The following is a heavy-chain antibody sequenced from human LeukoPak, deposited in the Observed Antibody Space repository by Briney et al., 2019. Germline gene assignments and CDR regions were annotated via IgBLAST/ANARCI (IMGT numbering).Heavy chain of an antibody. D-gene: IGHD2-2*01. V-gene: IGHV3-30*02. Sequence: GGSLRLSCAASGFTFSSYGMHWVRQAPGKGLEWVAFIRYDGSNKYYADSVKGRFTISRDNSKNTLYLQMNSLRAEDTAVYYCAGAWGVPAADYINWFDPWGQGTLVTVSS. CDR2: IRYDGSNK. CDR1: GFTFSSYG. CDR3: AGAWGVPAADYINWFDP. J-gene: IGHJ5*02.